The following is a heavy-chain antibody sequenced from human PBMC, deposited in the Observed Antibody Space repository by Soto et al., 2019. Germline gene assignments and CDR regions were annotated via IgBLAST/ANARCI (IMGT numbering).Heavy chain of an antibody. CDR1: GGAISSNKW. J-gene: IGHJ3*02. CDR3: AQINGAFYI. CDR2: IFHSGST. V-gene: IGHV4-4*02. Sequence: QVQLQESGPGLVKPSGTLSLTCAVSGGAISSNKWWSWVRQSPGKGLEWIGEIFHSGSTNYTPSLKSRVTLSVDKSKNQFSLKLTSVTAADTAVYYCAQINGAFYIWGQGTMVTVSS.